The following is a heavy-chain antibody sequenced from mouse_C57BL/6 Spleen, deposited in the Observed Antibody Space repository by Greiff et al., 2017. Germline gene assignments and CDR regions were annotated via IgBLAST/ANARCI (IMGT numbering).Heavy chain of an antibody. CDR2: INPSTGGT. CDR1: GYSFTGYY. Sequence: VHVKQSGPELVKPGASVTISCKASGYSFTGYYMNWVKQSPEKSLEWIGEINPSTGGTTYNQKFKAKATLTVDKASSTAYMQLKSLTSEGSAVYYCARAEDFDYWGQGTTLTVSA. J-gene: IGHJ2*01. CDR3: ARAEDFDY. V-gene: IGHV1-42*01.